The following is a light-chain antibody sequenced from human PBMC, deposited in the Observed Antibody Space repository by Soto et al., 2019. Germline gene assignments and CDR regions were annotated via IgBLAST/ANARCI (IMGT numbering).Light chain of an antibody. V-gene: IGKV1-39*01. CDR3: QQSYSTPWT. CDR2: AAS. Sequence: DIQMTQSPSSLSASVGDRVTITCRASQSTSSYLSWYQQKPGKAPKLLIYAASSLQSGVPSRFSGSGSGTDFTLTISSLQPEDFASYHCQQSYSTPWTFGQGTKVEIK. J-gene: IGKJ1*01. CDR1: QSTSSY.